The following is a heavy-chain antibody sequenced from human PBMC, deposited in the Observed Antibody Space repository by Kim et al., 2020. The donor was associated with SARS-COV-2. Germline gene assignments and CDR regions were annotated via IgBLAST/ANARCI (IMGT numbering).Heavy chain of an antibody. CDR1: GGSIGRNF. CDR2: VYYTGST. V-gene: IGHV4-59*12. J-gene: IGHJ5*02. Sequence: SETLSLTCTVSGGSIGRNFWSWFRQPPGKGLEWIGYVYYTGSTNYNPSLKSRVTISLDTSKNQFSLNINSVTAADTAVYYCARDDSGWFAFDPWGQGTLGPVSS. CDR3: ARDDSGWFAFDP. D-gene: IGHD6-19*01.